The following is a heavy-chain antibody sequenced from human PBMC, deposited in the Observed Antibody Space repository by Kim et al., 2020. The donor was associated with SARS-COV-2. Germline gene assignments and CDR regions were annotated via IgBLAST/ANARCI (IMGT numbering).Heavy chain of an antibody. Sequence: GGSLRLSCAASGFTFSSYAMSWVRQAPGKGLEWVSAISGSGGSTYYADSVKGRFTISRDNSKNTLYLQMNSLRAEDTAVYYCAKGGYSSGWRWYFDLWGRGTLVTVSS. V-gene: IGHV3-23*01. J-gene: IGHJ2*01. CDR1: GFTFSSYA. CDR2: ISGSGGST. CDR3: AKGGYSSGWRWYFDL. D-gene: IGHD6-19*01.